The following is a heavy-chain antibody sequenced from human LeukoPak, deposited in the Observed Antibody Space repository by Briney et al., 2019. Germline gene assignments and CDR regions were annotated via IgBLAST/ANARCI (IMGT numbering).Heavy chain of an antibody. D-gene: IGHD4-17*01. CDR1: GFSLSTSGLC. V-gene: IGHV2-70*11. CDR3: ARITDGDYPPGDSDSDY. Sequence: SGPALVKPTQTLTLTCTFSGFSLSTSGLCVSWIRQPPGKALEWLARIDWDDDKYYSTSLKTRLTISKDTSKNQVVLTMTNMDPVDTATYYSARITDGDYPPGDSDSDYWGQGTLVTVSS. CDR2: IDWDDDK. J-gene: IGHJ4*02.